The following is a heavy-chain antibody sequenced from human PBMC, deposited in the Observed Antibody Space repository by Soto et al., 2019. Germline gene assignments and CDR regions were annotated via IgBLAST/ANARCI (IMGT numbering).Heavy chain of an antibody. V-gene: IGHV4-34*01. J-gene: IGHJ3*02. CDR3: ARGKIAGAGLDAFDI. CDR1: GGSFSGDY. Sequence: SETLSLTCAVYGGSFSGDYWSWIRQRPGKGLEWIGEINHSGSTNYNPSLKSRVTISVDTSKNQFSLKLSSVTAADTAVYYCARGKIAGAGLDAFDIWCKGTMVTVS. CDR2: INHSGST. D-gene: IGHD6-13*01.